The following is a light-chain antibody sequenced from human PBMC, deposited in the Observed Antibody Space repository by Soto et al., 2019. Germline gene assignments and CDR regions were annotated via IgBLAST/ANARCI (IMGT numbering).Light chain of an antibody. CDR2: AAS. CDR3: QQSYSLPLT. CDR1: QTVTTF. J-gene: IGKJ4*01. Sequence: DIQLTQSPSSLSASVGDRVTIICRASQTVTTFLNWYQHKPGKAPKLLIYAASTLQSGVPSRFSCSGSGTDFTLTISSLQPEDFATYSCQQSYSLPLTFGGGTKVEIK. V-gene: IGKV1-39*01.